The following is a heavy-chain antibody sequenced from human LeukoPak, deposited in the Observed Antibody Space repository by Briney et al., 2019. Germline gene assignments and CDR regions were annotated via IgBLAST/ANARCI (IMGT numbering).Heavy chain of an antibody. D-gene: IGHD3-22*01. CDR1: GYTFTSYD. Sequence: ASVKVSCKASGYTFTSYDINWVRQATGQGLEWMGWMSPNGGNTGYAQKFQGRVTMTRNTSISTAYMELSSLRSEDTAVYYCARGFYYDSSGYYYVEFDYWGQGTLVTVSS. CDR3: ARGFYYDSSGYYYVEFDY. V-gene: IGHV1-8*01. J-gene: IGHJ4*02. CDR2: MSPNGGNT.